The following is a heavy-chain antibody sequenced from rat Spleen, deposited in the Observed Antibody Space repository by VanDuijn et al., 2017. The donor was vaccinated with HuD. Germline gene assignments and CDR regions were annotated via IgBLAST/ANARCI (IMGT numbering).Heavy chain of an antibody. CDR3: TRGTYFRH. CDR1: GLSFSNYD. Sequence: EVQLVESGGGLVQPGRSMKLSCAASGLSFSNYDMAWVRQAPTKGLERVASISYDGSATYYRDSVKGRFTLSRDNAKSTLYLQMGSLRSEDTATYYCTRGTYFRHWGQGVMVTVSS. J-gene: IGHJ2*01. CDR2: ISYDGSAT. D-gene: IGHD4-6*01. V-gene: IGHV5-25*01.